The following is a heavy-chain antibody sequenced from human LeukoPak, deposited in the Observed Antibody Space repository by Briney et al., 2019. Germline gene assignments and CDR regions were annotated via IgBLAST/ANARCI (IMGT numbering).Heavy chain of an antibody. CDR1: GFAFNFYA. V-gene: IGHV3-23*01. J-gene: IGHJ5*02. D-gene: IGHD6-19*01. CDR2: VNANGINT. Sequence: GGSLRLSCAAYGFAFNFYAMTWISQGPGKGLQWLSTVNANGINTYYADSVRGRFTISRDNSKNTLYPQLNNLRAEDTAIYYCAKPISGGLAVSGDWFDPWGQGTLVTVSS. CDR3: AKPISGGLAVSGDWFDP.